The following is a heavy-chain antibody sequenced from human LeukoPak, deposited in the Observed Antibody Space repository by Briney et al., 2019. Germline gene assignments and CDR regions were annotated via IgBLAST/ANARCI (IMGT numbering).Heavy chain of an antibody. CDR2: ISGGGRTT. V-gene: IGHV3-23*01. Sequence: GGSLRLSCAASGFTFSNYWMSWVRQAPGKGLQWVSVISGGGRTTEYADSVKGRFTVSRDNSVNTLSLHMDSLRVEDTAIYYCAKNVVFTRYFDSWGQGTLVTVSS. D-gene: IGHD2-21*01. J-gene: IGHJ4*02. CDR3: AKNVVFTRYFDS. CDR1: GFTFSNYW.